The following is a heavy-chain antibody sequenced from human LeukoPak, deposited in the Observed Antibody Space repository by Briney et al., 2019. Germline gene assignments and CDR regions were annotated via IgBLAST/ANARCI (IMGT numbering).Heavy chain of an antibody. CDR1: GGSISSYY. CDR3: ARVSRQWLVSDGRGYFDP. D-gene: IGHD6-19*01. CDR2: IYYSGST. J-gene: IGHJ5*02. Sequence: SSETLSLTCTVSGGSISSYYWSWIQQPPGKGLEWIGYIYYSGSTNYNPSLKSRVTISVDTSKNQFSLKLSSVTAADTAVYYCARVSRQWLVSDGRGYFDPWGQGTLVTVSS. V-gene: IGHV4-59*01.